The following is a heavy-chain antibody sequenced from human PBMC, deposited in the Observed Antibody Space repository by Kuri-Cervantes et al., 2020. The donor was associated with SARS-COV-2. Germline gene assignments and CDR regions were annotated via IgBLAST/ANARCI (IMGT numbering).Heavy chain of an antibody. Sequence: GESLKISCAASGFTFYNFGMTWVRQAPGKGLEWVSTINGGGDPTFYADSVKGRFTISRDNSKNMLYLQMSSLRAEDTAIYYCAKGSFDIWGQVTMVTVSS. J-gene: IGHJ3*02. CDR2: INGGGDPT. CDR1: GFTFYNFG. V-gene: IGHV3-23*01. CDR3: AKGSFDI.